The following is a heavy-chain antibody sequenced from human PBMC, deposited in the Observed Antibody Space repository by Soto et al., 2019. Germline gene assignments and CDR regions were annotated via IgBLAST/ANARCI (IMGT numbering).Heavy chain of an antibody. J-gene: IGHJ4*02. CDR3: AISQDRGGRTTFIY. CDR2: INWKSDI. V-gene: IGHV3-9*01. D-gene: IGHD3-16*01. Sequence: GGSLRLSCAVSGFTFDYNAMHWVRRSPEKGLEWVSGINWKSDIGYADSVKGRFTISRDNAENSLYLQMNSLRAEDTALYYCAISQDRGGRTTFIYWGQGTQVTVS. CDR1: GFTFDYNA.